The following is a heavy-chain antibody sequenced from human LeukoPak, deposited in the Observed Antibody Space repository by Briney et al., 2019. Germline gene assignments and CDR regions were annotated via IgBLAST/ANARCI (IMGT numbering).Heavy chain of an antibody. V-gene: IGHV3-49*04. D-gene: IGHD2-2*01. CDR1: GFTFGDYA. Sequence: GRSLRLSCSTSGFTFGDYAMSWVRQAPGKGLEGLGFIQAKAYGGATKYAASVNGRFSISRDDSQSIANLQMNDLKTEDTAVYYCTRAPHPRCSSSGCYLDYWGEGTLVTVSS. CDR2: IQAKAYGGAT. CDR3: TRAPHPRCSSSGCYLDY. J-gene: IGHJ4*02.